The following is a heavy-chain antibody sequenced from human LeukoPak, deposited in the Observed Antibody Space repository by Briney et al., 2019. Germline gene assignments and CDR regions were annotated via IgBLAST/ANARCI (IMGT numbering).Heavy chain of an antibody. CDR2: IYSGGST. D-gene: IGHD2-15*01. J-gene: IGHJ4*02. CDR3: ARLGCSGGSCYSCEDYFDY. Sequence: GGSLRLSCAASGFTVSSNYMSWVRQAPGKGLEWVSVIYSGGSTYYADSVKGRFTISRDNSKNTLYLQMNSLRAEDTAVYYCARLGCSGGSCYSCEDYFDYWGQGTLVTVSS. V-gene: IGHV3-53*01. CDR1: GFTVSSNY.